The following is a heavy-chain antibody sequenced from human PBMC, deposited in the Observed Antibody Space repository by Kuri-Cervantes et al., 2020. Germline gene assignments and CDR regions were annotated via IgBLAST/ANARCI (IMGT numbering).Heavy chain of an antibody. D-gene: IGHD3-22*01. CDR2: IYNGGST. Sequence: LSLTCAASGFTVSSNYMSWVRQAPGKGLEWVSTIYNGGSTYYADSVKGRFTISRDNSKSTLYLQMNILRTEDTAVYYCARVVAYYYDSRGSKYYFDYWGQGTLVTVSS. V-gene: IGHV3-66*02. J-gene: IGHJ4*02. CDR1: GFTVSSNY. CDR3: ARVVAYYYDSRGSKYYFDY.